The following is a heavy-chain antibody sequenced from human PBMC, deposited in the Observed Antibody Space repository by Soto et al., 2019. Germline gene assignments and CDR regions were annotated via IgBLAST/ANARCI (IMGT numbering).Heavy chain of an antibody. D-gene: IGHD1-1*01. CDR1: GGFVSSGNYY. J-gene: IGHJ3*02. Sequence: QEQLQQWGAGLLKPSETLSLTCAVYGGFVSSGNYYWSRIRQPPGKGLEWIGEMSHSGGTHFNPALKSRVTIAVDTSKNQFALKMSSGTAADAALYYCARVERGTATTVVDAFDIWGPGTMVTVSS. CDR3: ARVERGTATTVVDAFDI. V-gene: IGHV4-34*01. CDR2: MSHSGGT.